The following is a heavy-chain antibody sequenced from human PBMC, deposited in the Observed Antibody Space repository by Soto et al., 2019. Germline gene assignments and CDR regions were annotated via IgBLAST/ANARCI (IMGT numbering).Heavy chain of an antibody. Sequence: EVQLVESGGGLVQPGGSLRLSCAASGFTFSSYAMHWVRQAPGKGLEYVSAISSNGGSTHYANSVKGRFTISRDNSKNTVYLQMGSLRAEDMALYYCARGIVVVTATYLQHWGHGTLVTVSS. D-gene: IGHD2-21*02. CDR3: ARGIVVVTATYLQH. J-gene: IGHJ1*01. V-gene: IGHV3-64*01. CDR2: ISSNGGST. CDR1: GFTFSSYA.